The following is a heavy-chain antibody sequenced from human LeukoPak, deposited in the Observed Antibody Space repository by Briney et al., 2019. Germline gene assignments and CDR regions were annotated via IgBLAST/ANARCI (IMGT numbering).Heavy chain of an antibody. V-gene: IGHV5-51*01. D-gene: IGHD3-22*01. J-gene: IGHJ5*02. CDR1: GYSFTSYW. CDR3: AGSGDSSGYWVWFDP. Sequence: GESLKISCKGSGYSFTSYWIGWVRQMPGKGLEWMGIIYPGDSDTRYSPSFQGQVTISADKSISTAYLQWSSLKASDTAMYYCAGSGDSSGYWVWFDPWGQGTLVTVSS. CDR2: IYPGDSDT.